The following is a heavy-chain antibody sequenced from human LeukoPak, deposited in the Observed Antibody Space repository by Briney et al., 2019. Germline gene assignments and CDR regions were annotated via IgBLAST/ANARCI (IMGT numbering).Heavy chain of an antibody. V-gene: IGHV3-23*01. CDR3: ATYRQVLLPFES. CDR1: GFTFSSFG. J-gene: IGHJ4*02. D-gene: IGHD2-8*02. Sequence: GGSLRLSCAASGFTFSSFGMSWVRQAPGKGLEWVSAISSTGGTAYYADSVKDRFTISRDNSKNTLYLQMNSLRAEDTAIYYCATYRQVLLPFESWGQGTLVTVSS. CDR2: ISSTGGTA.